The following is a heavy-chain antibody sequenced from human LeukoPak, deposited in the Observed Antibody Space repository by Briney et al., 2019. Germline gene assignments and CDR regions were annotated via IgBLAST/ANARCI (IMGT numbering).Heavy chain of an antibody. CDR3: ARGDSTGFYYAVFED. J-gene: IGHJ4*02. CDR1: GFTFDDYG. V-gene: IGHV3-9*01. Sequence: GRSLRLSCAASGFTFDDYGMHWVRQAPRKGLEWVAGISWESESIGYADSVRGRLTISRDNAKNSLYLQMHSLRAEDTAFYYCARGDSTGFYYAVFEDWGQGTLVTVSS. D-gene: IGHD3-22*01. CDR2: ISWESESI.